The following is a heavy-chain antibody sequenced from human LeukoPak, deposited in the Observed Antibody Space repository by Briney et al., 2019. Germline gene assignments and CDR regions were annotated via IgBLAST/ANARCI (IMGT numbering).Heavy chain of an antibody. V-gene: IGHV1-69*05. CDR3: ASFIRFLEWLQDYYYMDV. D-gene: IGHD3-3*01. CDR1: GGTFSSYA. Sequence: SVKVSCKASGGTFSSYAINWVRQAPGQGLEWMGGIIPIFGTANYAQKFQGRVTITTDESTSTAYMELSSLRSEDTAVYYCASFIRFLEWLQDYYYMDVWGKGTTVTVSS. CDR2: IIPIFGTA. J-gene: IGHJ6*03.